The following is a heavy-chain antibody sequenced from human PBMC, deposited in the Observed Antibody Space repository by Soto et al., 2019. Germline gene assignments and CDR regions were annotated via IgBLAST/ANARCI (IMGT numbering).Heavy chain of an antibody. Sequence: ASVKVSCKASGYTFTSYYMHWVRQAPGQGLEWMGIINPSGGSTSYAQKFQGRVTMTRDTSTSTVYMELSSLRSEDTAVYYCARDSWLRFGSHIYYFDYWGQGTLVTVSS. J-gene: IGHJ4*02. V-gene: IGHV1-46*01. CDR1: GYTFTSYY. CDR3: ARDSWLRFGSHIYYFDY. D-gene: IGHD5-12*01. CDR2: INPSGGST.